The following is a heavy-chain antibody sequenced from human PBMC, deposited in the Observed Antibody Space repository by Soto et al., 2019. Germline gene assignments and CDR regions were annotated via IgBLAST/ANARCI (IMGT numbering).Heavy chain of an antibody. Sequence: SGPTLVNPTQTLTLTCTFSGFSLSTSGMCVSWIRQPPGKALEWLARIDWDDDKYYSTSLKTRLTISKDTSKNQVVLTMTNMDPVDTATYYCARIRESSSWEYYFDYWGQGTLVTVSS. CDR2: IDWDDDK. D-gene: IGHD6-13*01. J-gene: IGHJ4*02. CDR3: ARIRESSSWEYYFDY. CDR1: GFSLSTSGMC. V-gene: IGHV2-70*11.